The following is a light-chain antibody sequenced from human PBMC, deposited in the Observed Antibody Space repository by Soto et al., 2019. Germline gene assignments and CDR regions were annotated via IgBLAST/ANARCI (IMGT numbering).Light chain of an antibody. V-gene: IGKV3-15*01. CDR1: QSVSSN. J-gene: IGKJ2*01. CDR2: GAS. CDR3: QQYNNCLLYT. Sequence: EIGMTQSPATLSVSPGERATLSRRASQSVSSNLAWYQQKPGQAPRLLIYGASTRATGIPARFSGSGSGTEFTLTISSLQSEDFAVYYCQQYNNCLLYTFGQGTKLEIK.